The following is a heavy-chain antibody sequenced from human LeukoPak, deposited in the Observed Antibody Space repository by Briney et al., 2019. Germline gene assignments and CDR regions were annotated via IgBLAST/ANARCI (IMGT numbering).Heavy chain of an antibody. V-gene: IGHV4-59*08. CDR3: ARQRAPGGTVLWYFDI. D-gene: IGHD2-15*01. CDR1: GGSIKGYH. CDR2: IYSNEAT. J-gene: IGHJ2*01. Sequence: PSETLSLTCTVSGGSIKGYHWSWIRQPPGKGLEWIGYIYSNEATEYKPSLKSRVTISVDTSKNQFSLKLSSVTAADTAVYYCARQRAPGGTVLWYFDIWGRGKLVTVSS.